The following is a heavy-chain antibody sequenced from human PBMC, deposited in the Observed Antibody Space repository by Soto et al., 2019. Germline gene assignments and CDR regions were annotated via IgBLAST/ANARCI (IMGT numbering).Heavy chain of an antibody. Sequence: SETLSLTCAVYGGSISSYYWSWIRQPPGKGLEWIGYIYYSGSTNYNPSLKSRVTISVDTSKNQFSLKLSSVTAADTAVYYCASLSSSSSPDYYYGMVVWGQGTTVTVSS. D-gene: IGHD6-6*01. CDR3: ASLSSSSSPDYYYGMVV. CDR2: IYYSGST. CDR1: GGSISSYY. J-gene: IGHJ6*02. V-gene: IGHV4-59*01.